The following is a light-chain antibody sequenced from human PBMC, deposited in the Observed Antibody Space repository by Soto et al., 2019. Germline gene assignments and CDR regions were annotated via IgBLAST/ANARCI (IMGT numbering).Light chain of an antibody. CDR1: QDISNY. Sequence: DIQMTQSPSSLSASVGDRVTITCQASQDISNYLNWYQHKPGKAPKLLIYDASNLETGVPSRFSGSGSGTEFTFTISSLQPEDIATYFCQQYDKLPRTFGLGTKVEIK. CDR2: DAS. V-gene: IGKV1-33*01. J-gene: IGKJ1*01. CDR3: QQYDKLPRT.